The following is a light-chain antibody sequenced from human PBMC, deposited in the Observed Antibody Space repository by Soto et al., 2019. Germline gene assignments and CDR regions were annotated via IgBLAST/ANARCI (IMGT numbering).Light chain of an antibody. Sequence: DILMTQSPSTLSASVGDRVTITCRASQSISNWLAWYQQKPGKAPNLLIYDASSLESGVPSRFSGSGSGTEFTLTISSLQPDDFATYYCQQYSTYMWTFGQGTKV. CDR1: QSISNW. V-gene: IGKV1-5*01. CDR2: DAS. CDR3: QQYSTYMWT. J-gene: IGKJ1*01.